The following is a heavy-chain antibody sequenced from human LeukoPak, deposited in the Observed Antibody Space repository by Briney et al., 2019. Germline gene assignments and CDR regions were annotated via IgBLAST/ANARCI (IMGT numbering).Heavy chain of an antibody. CDR1: GFTFSKYW. V-gene: IGHV3-74*01. D-gene: IGHD6-19*01. Sequence: GGSLRLSCAASGFTFSKYWMLWVRQAPGKGLESVSRINTDGTVTTYADSVKGRFTVSRDNADNTMFLQMNSVRDEDTAVCYCATKQWLAPPPDSWGQGTPVTVSS. CDR3: ATKQWLAPPPDS. J-gene: IGHJ4*02. CDR2: INTDGTVT.